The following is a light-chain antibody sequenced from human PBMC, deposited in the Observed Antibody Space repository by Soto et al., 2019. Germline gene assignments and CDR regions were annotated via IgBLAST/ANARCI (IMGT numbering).Light chain of an antibody. CDR3: LQLYSFPRT. V-gene: IGKV1-12*01. CDR1: QDIGRR. CDR2: AAS. Sequence: DIQMTQSPSSVSASIGDRVTITCRASQDIGRRLAWFQQKPGKAPKYLIQAASSLQGGVPSTFSGSGSGTDFTLTINTLHPEDFATYYCLQLYSFPRTFGQGTKVEIK. J-gene: IGKJ1*01.